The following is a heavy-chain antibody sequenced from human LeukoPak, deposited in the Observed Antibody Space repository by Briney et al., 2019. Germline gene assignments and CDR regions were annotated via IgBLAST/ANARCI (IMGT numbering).Heavy chain of an antibody. V-gene: IGHV1-69*06. CDR1: GGTFSSYA. D-gene: IGHD2-2*03. J-gene: IGHJ6*04. CDR3: ARDGFGYYGMDV. Sequence: SVKVSCKASGGTFSSYAISWVRQAPGQGLEWMGGIIPIFGTANYAQKFQGRVTITADKSTSTAYMELSSLRSEDTAVYYCARDGFGYYGMDVWGRGTTVTVSS. CDR2: IIPIFGTA.